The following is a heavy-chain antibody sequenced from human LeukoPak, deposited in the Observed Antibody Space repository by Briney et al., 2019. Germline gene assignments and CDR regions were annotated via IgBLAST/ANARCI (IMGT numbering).Heavy chain of an antibody. CDR2: ISSSSTI. V-gene: IGHV3-48*01. CDR3: AREVVGATSWFDP. D-gene: IGHD1-26*01. CDR1: GFTFSSYS. J-gene: IGHJ5*02. Sequence: GGSLRLSCAASGFTFSSYSMNWVRQAPGKGLEWVSYISSSSTIYYADSVKGRFTISRDNAKNSLYLQMNSLRAEDTAVYYCAREVVGATSWFDPWGQGTLVTVSS.